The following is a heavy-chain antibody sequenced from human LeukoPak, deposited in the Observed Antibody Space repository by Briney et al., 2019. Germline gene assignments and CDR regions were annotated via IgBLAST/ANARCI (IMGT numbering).Heavy chain of an antibody. CDR3: ARVIIVGATGI. CDR2: ISRSGSNI. J-gene: IGHJ3*02. CDR1: GFTFSSYE. Sequence: GGSLRLSCAASGFTFSSYEMNWVRQAPGKGLEWISKISRSGSNIDYADSVKGRFTFSRDNAKNSLYLQMNSLRAEDTAVYYCARVIIVGATGIWGQGTMVTVSS. D-gene: IGHD1-26*01. V-gene: IGHV3-48*03.